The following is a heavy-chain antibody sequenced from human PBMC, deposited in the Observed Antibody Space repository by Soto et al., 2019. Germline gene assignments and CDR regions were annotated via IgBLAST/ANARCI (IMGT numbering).Heavy chain of an antibody. CDR1: GFTFSIFS. CDR2: ISSSGDTI. J-gene: IGHJ4*02. Sequence: EVQLVESGGGLVQPGGSLRLSCAASGFTFSIFSMNWVRQAPGRGLEWVSYISSSGDTIHYADSVKGRFTISRDNAKNSLYLQMESLRAEDSAVYYCARDIAVDLDYWGQGTLVTVSS. D-gene: IGHD6-19*01. V-gene: IGHV3-48*01. CDR3: ARDIAVDLDY.